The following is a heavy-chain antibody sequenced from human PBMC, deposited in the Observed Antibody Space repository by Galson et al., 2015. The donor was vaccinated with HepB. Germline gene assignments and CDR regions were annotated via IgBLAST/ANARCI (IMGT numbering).Heavy chain of an antibody. J-gene: IGHJ6*02. Sequence: SLRLSCAASGFTFSSYAMSWVRQAPGKGLEWVSAISGSGGSTYYADSVKGRFTISRDNSKNTLYLQMNSLRAEDTAVYYCAKEILAAAGFGPHYYYYGMDVWGQGTTVTVSS. CDR1: GFTFSSYA. D-gene: IGHD6-13*01. V-gene: IGHV3-23*01. CDR2: ISGSGGST. CDR3: AKEILAAAGFGPHYYYYGMDV.